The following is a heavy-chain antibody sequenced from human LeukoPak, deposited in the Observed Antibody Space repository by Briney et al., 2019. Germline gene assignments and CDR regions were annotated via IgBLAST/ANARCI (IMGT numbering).Heavy chain of an antibody. CDR3: AKDRETFFDY. V-gene: IGHV3-30*04. D-gene: IGHD1-26*01. J-gene: IGHJ4*02. Sequence: GGSLRLSCAASGFIFSNFAMHWVRQAPGKGLEWVAVISYDGSNKYYADSVKGRFTISRDNSKNTLYLQMNSLRAEDTAVYYCAKDRETFFDYWGQGTLVTVSS. CDR2: ISYDGSNK. CDR1: GFIFSNFA.